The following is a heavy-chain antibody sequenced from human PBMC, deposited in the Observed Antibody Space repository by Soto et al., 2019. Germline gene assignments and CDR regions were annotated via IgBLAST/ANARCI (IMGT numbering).Heavy chain of an antibody. Sequence: QVQLVQSGAEVKKPGSSVKVSCKASGGTFSSYAISWVRQAPGQGLEWMGGIIPIFGTANYAQKFQGRVTITADESTSXXXXXXXXXXXXXXXXXXXXXXXGYSYGYLDYWGQGTLVTVSS. J-gene: IGHJ4*02. CDR3: XXXXGYSYGYLDY. D-gene: IGHD5-18*01. CDR2: IIPIFGTA. V-gene: IGHV1-69*01. CDR1: GGTFSSYA.